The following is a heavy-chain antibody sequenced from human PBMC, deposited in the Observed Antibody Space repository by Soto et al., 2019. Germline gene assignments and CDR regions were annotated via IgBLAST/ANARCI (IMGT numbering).Heavy chain of an antibody. D-gene: IGHD6-13*01. V-gene: IGHV5-51*01. J-gene: IGHJ4*02. CDR1: GYSFTSYW. CDR2: IYPGDSDT. CDR3: ARLSYSSSWYTRDAQKYYFDY. Sequence: XDSLTISWKGSGYSFTSYWIGLVRQMPGKGLEWMGIIYPGDSDTRYSPSFQGQVTISADKSISAAYLQWSSLKASDTAMYYCARLSYSSSWYTRDAQKYYFDYWGQGTLVTVSS.